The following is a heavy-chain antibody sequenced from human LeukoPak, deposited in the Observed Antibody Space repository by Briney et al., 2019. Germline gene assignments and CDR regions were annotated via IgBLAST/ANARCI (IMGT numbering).Heavy chain of an antibody. Sequence: SETLSLTCAVNGGSFSGYYWSWIRQPPGKGLEWIGEMNHSGSTNYNPSLKSRVTISVDTSKNQFSLKLSSVTASDTAVYYCATHWLEATKTYSYWFDPWGQGTLVTVSS. V-gene: IGHV4-34*01. J-gene: IGHJ5*02. CDR3: ATHWLEATKTYSYWFDP. CDR2: MNHSGST. CDR1: GGSFSGYY. D-gene: IGHD1/OR15-1a*01.